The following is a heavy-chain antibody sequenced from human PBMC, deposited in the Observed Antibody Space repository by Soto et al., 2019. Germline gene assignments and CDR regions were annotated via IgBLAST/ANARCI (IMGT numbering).Heavy chain of an antibody. Sequence: GSLRLSCAVSGFSLGPYGVTWVRQTPEKGLEWVTGFSGGSGAIFYADSVRGRFTISRDSSTAYLQMNNLRPEDTAVYFCARWNGFGDSWGQGSLVTVSS. CDR2: FSGGSGAI. J-gene: IGHJ4*02. V-gene: IGHV3-23*01. D-gene: IGHD1-1*01. CDR3: ARWNGFGDS. CDR1: GFSLGPYG.